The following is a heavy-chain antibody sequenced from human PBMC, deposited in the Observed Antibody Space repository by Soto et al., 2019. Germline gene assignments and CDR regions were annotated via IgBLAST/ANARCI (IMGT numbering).Heavy chain of an antibody. V-gene: IGHV5-51*01. CDR1: GYIIKNYW. J-gene: IGHJ4*02. Sequence: PGESLKISCKASGYIIKNYWIGWVRQMPGQGLEWMGIIFPEDSDTRYSPSFQGHVTISVDKSISTAYVQWSSLKASDSAIYYCFRGGVTSRTFDYWGQGTLVTVSS. CDR2: IFPEDSDT. CDR3: FRGGVTSRTFDY. D-gene: IGHD3-16*01.